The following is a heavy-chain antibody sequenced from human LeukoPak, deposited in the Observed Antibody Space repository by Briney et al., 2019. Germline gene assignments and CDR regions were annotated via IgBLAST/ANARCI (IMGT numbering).Heavy chain of an antibody. V-gene: IGHV3-23*01. J-gene: IGHJ4*02. CDR2: IGGSGGST. D-gene: IGHD3-22*01. CDR1: GFTFSSYA. Sequence: GGSLRLSCVASGFTFSSYAMSWVRQAPGKGLEWVSVIGGSGGSTYYADSVKGRFAISRDNSKNTLYLQLNSLRAEDTAVYYCAKDWYYESSGYYSPADYWGQGTPVTVSS. CDR3: AKDWYYESSGYYSPADY.